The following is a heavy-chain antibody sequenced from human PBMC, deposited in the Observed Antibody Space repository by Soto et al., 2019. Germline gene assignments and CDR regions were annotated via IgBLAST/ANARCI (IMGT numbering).Heavy chain of an antibody. D-gene: IGHD3-3*01. CDR2: IYPGDSDT. J-gene: IGHJ4*02. CDR3: ARSLRFLEWLSIAPIDY. V-gene: IGHV5-51*01. CDR1: GYSFTSYW. Sequence: PGESLKISCKGSGYSFTSYWIGWVRQMPGKGLEWMGIIYPGDSDTRYSPSFQGQVTISADKSISTAYLQWSSLKASDTAMYYCARSLRFLEWLSIAPIDYWGQGTLVTVS.